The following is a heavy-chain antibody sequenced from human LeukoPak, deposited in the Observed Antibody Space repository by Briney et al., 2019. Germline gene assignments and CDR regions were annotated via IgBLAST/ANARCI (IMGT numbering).Heavy chain of an antibody. V-gene: IGHV1-2*02. CDR3: ARDRTTVTTGYYGMDV. CDR1: GYTFTVYY. J-gene: IGHJ6*02. D-gene: IGHD4-17*01. Sequence: ASVTVSFKASGYTFTVYYMHWVRQAPGQGLEWMGWINPNTGVTNYAQKFQGRVTLTRDTSIITAYMELTRLRSDDTAMYYCARDRTTVTTGYYGMDVWGQGTTRTVSS. CDR2: INPNTGVT.